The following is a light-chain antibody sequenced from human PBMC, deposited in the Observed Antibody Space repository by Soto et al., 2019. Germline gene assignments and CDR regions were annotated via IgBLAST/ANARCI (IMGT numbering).Light chain of an antibody. CDR3: SSYAGSSNV. V-gene: IGLV2-8*01. CDR1: SSDVGNDNF. Sequence: QSALTQPASVSGSPGQSITISCTGTSSDVGNDNFVSWYQHHPGKAPKLMIYEVNKRPSGVPDRFSGSKSGNTASLTVSGLQAEDEADYYCSSYAGSSNVFGTGTKVTVL. CDR2: EVN. J-gene: IGLJ1*01.